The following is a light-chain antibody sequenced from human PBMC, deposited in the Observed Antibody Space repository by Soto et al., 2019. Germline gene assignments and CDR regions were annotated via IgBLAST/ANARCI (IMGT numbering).Light chain of an antibody. CDR2: DVS. Sequence: QSVLTQPASVSGSPGQSITISCTGTSSDVGGYNYVSWYQQHAGKAPKLMIYDVSNRPSGISNRFSGSKSGNTASLTISGLQAEDEADYYCSLYTSSSSVVFGGGTQLTVL. J-gene: IGLJ2*01. V-gene: IGLV2-14*01. CDR3: SLYTSSSSVV. CDR1: SSDVGGYNY.